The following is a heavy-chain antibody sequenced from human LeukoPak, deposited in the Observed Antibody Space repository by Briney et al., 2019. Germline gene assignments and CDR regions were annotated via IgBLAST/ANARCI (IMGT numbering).Heavy chain of an antibody. D-gene: IGHD2-2*02. J-gene: IGHJ6*02. CDR3: AREGGIVVVPAAIYYYYYGMDV. CDR1: GFSFSAYG. V-gene: IGHV3-33*01. Sequence: GGALRLSCAASGFSFSAYGVHWVRQAPGKGLEWVAVIWYDGSSKDYADSVKGRFPFSRDNSKKTLYLQMNSLRAEETAVSYCAREGGIVVVPAAIYYYYYGMDVWGQGTTVTVSS. CDR2: IWYDGSSK.